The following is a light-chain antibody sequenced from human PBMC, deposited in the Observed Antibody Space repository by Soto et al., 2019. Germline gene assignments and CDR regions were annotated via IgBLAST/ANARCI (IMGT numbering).Light chain of an antibody. J-gene: IGKJ1*01. CDR1: QSLSGW. V-gene: IGKV1-5*01. CDR3: QQYASYPWT. CDR2: DAF. Sequence: DIQLTQIPSTLSASIGDRVTITCRASQSLSGWLAWYQQTPGKAPKLLISDAFRLESGVPSRFRGSRSGTEFSLTISNLQPGDSATFYCQQYASYPWTFGRGTKV.